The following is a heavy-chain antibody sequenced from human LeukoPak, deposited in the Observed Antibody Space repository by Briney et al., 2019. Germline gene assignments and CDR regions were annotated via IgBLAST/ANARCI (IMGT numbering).Heavy chain of an antibody. CDR2: ISYDATNK. J-gene: IGHJ4*02. V-gene: IGHV3-30*18. CDR3: AKASSNYFYYFEY. CDR1: GFTFSSSD. D-gene: IGHD2/OR15-2a*01. Sequence: GGSLRLSCAASGFTFSSSDMHWVRQAPRKGLEWVAVISYDATNKYYADSVKGRFTLSRDNSKNTLYLQTNTLRDEDTAVYYCAKASSNYFYYFEYWGQGTLVTVSS.